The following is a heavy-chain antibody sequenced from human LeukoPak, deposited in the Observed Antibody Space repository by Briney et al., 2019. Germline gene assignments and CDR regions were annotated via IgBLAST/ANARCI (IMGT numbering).Heavy chain of an antibody. J-gene: IGHJ4*02. CDR2: ISSSSSYT. Sequence: GGSLRLSCAASGFTFSSCVMSWVRQAPGKGLEWVSYISSSSSYTNYADSVKGRFTISRDNAKNSLYLQMNSLRAEDTAVYYCARRGGGLSTATDLFFDYWGQGTLVTVSS. D-gene: IGHD5-18*01. CDR3: ARRGGGLSTATDLFFDY. CDR1: GFTFSSCV. V-gene: IGHV3-21*05.